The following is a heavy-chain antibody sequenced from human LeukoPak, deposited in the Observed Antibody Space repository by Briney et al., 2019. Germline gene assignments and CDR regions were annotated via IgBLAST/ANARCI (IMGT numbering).Heavy chain of an antibody. CDR2: INWNGGST. D-gene: IGHD6-13*01. V-gene: IGHV3-20*04. CDR1: GFTFDDYG. CDR3: ARGRVSSSSWHSTYYYYFYMDV. J-gene: IGHJ6*03. Sequence: GGSLRLSCAASGFTFDDYGMSWVRQAPGKGLEWVSGINWNGGSTGYADSVKGRFTISRDNAKNSLYLQMNSLRAEDTAVYFCARGRVSSSSWHSTYYYYFYMDVWGKGTTVTVSS.